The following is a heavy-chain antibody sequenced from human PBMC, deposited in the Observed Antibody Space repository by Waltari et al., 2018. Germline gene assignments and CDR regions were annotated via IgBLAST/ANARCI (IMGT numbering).Heavy chain of an antibody. Sequence: EVQLVESGGGLVQPGGSLRLSCAASEFTFSTYSMNWVRQAPGKGLEWVANIKQDGSEKYYVDSVKGRFTISRDNAKNSLYLQMNSLRAEDTAVYYCARVGYYYGSGSYRIDYWGQGTLVTVSS. CDR1: EFTFSTYS. D-gene: IGHD3-10*01. V-gene: IGHV3-7*01. CDR2: IKQDGSEK. CDR3: ARVGYYYGSGSYRIDY. J-gene: IGHJ4*02.